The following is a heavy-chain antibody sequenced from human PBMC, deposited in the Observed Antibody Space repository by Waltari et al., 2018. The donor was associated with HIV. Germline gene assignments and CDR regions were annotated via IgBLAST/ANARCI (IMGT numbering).Heavy chain of an antibody. Sequence: EVQLLESGGGLVQPGGSLRLSCAASGFTFSNYAMSWVRQAPGKGLEWVSSISGSGGSTYYADSVKGRFTVSRDNSKDTLFLQMNSLRAEDTALYYCAKEGIIVITDAFDIWCQGTMVIVSS. V-gene: IGHV3-23*01. CDR2: ISGSGGST. CDR3: AKEGIIVITDAFDI. D-gene: IGHD3-22*01. CDR1: GFTFSNYA. J-gene: IGHJ3*02.